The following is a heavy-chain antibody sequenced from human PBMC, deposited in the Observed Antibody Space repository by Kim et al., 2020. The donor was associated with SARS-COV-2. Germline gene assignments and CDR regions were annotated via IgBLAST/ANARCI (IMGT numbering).Heavy chain of an antibody. CDR2: ISRSGSTT. D-gene: IGHD3-9*01. Sequence: GGSLRLSCAASGFTFSNYEMNWVRQAPGKGLEWVSYISRSGSTTYYADSVKGRLTISRDNAKNSLYLQMNSLRAEDTAVYYCARGLPSYYDILIGYVVKGMVAWGQGTTVTVSS. CDR3: ARGLPSYYDILIGYVVKGMVA. CDR1: GFTFSNYE. V-gene: IGHV3-48*03. J-gene: IGHJ6*02.